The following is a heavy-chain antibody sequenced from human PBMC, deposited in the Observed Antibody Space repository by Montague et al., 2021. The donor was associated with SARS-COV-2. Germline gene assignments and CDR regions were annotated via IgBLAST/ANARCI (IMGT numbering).Heavy chain of an antibody. CDR3: ARVRIQIWSGRWFDP. V-gene: IGHV4-59*08. J-gene: IGHJ5*02. D-gene: IGHD5-18*01. CDR1: GGSISRYS. CDR2: IYNSGST. Sequence: SETLPLTCTVSGGSISRYSWTWIRQPPGKGLEWIGYIYNSGSTNYNPSLTSRVTISVDTSRNQFSLKLSSVTAADTAVYYCARVRIQIWSGRWFDPWGQGTLVTVSS.